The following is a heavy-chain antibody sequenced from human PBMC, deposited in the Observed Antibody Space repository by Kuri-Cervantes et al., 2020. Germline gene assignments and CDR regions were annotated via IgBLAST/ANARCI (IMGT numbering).Heavy chain of an antibody. CDR3: ARGYYGSGSYYNAPGY. V-gene: IGHV3-33*01. CDR2: IWYDGNKK. Sequence: GESLKISCAASGFTFSNYVMHWVRQAPGKGLEWVAVIWYDGNKKYYADSVKGRFTISRDNSKNTLYLQMNSLRVEDTAVYYCARGYYGSGSYYNAPGYWGQGTLVTVSS. D-gene: IGHD3-10*01. CDR1: GFTFSNYV. J-gene: IGHJ4*02.